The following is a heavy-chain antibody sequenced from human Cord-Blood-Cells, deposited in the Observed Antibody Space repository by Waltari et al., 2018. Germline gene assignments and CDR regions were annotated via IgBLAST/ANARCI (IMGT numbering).Heavy chain of an antibody. D-gene: IGHD6-13*01. CDR3: ARGELIAAAYDFDY. V-gene: IGHV4-34*01. CDR1: GGSFSGYY. Sequence: QVQLQQWGAGLLKPSETLSLTCAVYGGSFSGYYWSWIRQPPGKGLEWIGEINHSGSTNYNPPRTSPVTISVDTSKNQFSLKLSSLTAAATAVYYCARGELIAAAYDFDYWGQGTLVTVSS. CDR2: INHSGST. J-gene: IGHJ4*02.